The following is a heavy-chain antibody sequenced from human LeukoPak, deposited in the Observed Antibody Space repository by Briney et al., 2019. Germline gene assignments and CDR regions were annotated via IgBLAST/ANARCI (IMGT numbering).Heavy chain of an antibody. V-gene: IGHV3-23*01. CDR2: ISGSGGST. D-gene: IGHD2-21*02. J-gene: IGHJ4*02. CDR3: AKESGGVVVTDYFDY. CDR1: GFTFSSYG. Sequence: AGGSLRLSCAASGFTFSSYGMTWVRQVAGRGLEWVSAISGSGGSTYYADSVKGRFTISRDNSKNTLYLQMNSLRAEDTAVYYCAKESGGVVVTDYFDYWGQGTLVTVSS.